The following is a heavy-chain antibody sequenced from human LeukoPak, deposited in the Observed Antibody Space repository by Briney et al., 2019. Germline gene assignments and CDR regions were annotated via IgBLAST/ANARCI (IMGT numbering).Heavy chain of an antibody. CDR1: GYTLTELS. V-gene: IGHV1-24*01. D-gene: IGHD3-22*01. CDR2: FDPEDGET. CDR3: ATFRLAVVVMNHLYFDY. J-gene: IGHJ4*02. Sequence: ASVKVSCKVSGYTLTELSMHWVRQAPGKGLEWMGGFDPEDGETIYAQKFQGRVTMTEDTSTDTAYMELSSLRSEDTAVYYCATFRLAVVVMNHLYFDYWGQGTLVTVSS.